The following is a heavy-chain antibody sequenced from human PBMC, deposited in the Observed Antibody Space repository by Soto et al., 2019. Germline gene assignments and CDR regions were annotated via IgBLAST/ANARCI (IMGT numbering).Heavy chain of an antibody. J-gene: IGHJ4*02. CDR2: IYYSGST. Sequence: SVTLSLTCTVSGGYLSSSSYYWGWNSQPPGKGLEWIGSIYYSGSTYYNPSLKSRVTISVDTSKNQFSLKLSSVTAADTAVYYCARPIRYSSSWYYFDYWGQGTLVTVSS. CDR3: ARPIRYSSSWYYFDY. CDR1: GGYLSSSSYY. V-gene: IGHV4-39*01. D-gene: IGHD6-13*01.